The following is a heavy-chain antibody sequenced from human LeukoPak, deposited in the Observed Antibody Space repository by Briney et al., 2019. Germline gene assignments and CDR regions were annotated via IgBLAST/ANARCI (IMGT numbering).Heavy chain of an antibody. CDR1: GFTFSSYT. D-gene: IGHD4-17*01. CDR3: ARDLNGDYRPY. CDR2: INGGSTAI. Sequence: GGSLRLSCAASGFTFSSYTMIWLRQAPGKGLEWVSYINGGSTAIFYADSVKGRFTISRDNAKNSLYLQMNSLRAEDTAVYYCARDLNGDYRPYWGQGTLIIVSS. J-gene: IGHJ4*02. V-gene: IGHV3-48*04.